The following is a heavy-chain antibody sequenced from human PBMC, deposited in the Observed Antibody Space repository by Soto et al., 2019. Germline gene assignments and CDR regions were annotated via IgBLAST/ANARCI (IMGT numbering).Heavy chain of an antibody. CDR2: IFYTGST. V-gene: IGHV4-59*08. CDR1: GGSISGFY. CDR3: ARRASSGQPFYLDC. D-gene: IGHD6-19*01. J-gene: IGHJ4*01. Sequence: PSETLSLTCTVSGGSISGFYWSWIRQPPGKGLEWIGYIFYTGSTNYNPSLKSRVTVSVDTSKNQFSLRLSSLTAADTAVYYCARRASSGQPFYLDCWGHGTLATAAS.